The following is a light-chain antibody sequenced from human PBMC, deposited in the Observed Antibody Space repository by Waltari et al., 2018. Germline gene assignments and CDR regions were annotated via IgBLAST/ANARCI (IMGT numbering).Light chain of an antibody. CDR2: KVS. CDR3: MQGTHWPRT. J-gene: IGKJ1*01. Sequence: DVVMTQSPLSLPVTLGQPASISCRSSQSLVNSDGNTYLNWFHQRPGPSPRRLISKVSNRDSGVPDRFSGSGSGTDFTLKISRVEAEDVGVYYCMQGTHWPRTFGQGTKVEIK. CDR1: QSLVNSDGNTY. V-gene: IGKV2-30*01.